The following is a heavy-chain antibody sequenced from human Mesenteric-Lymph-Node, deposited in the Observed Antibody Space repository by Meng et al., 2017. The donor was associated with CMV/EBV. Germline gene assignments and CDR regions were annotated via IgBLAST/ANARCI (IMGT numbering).Heavy chain of an antibody. CDR1: GYSITSYW. V-gene: IGHV5-10-1*01. J-gene: IGHJ4*02. D-gene: IGHD5-24*01. Sequence: CKGSGYSITSYWISWVRQMPGKGLEWMGRIDPSDSYTNYSPSFQGHVTISADKSISTAYLQWSSLKASDTAMYYCARHEDGYNPFDYWGQGTLVTVSS. CDR2: IDPSDSYT. CDR3: ARHEDGYNPFDY.